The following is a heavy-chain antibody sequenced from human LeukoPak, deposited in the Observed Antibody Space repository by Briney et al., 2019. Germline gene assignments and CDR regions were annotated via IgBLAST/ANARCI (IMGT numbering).Heavy chain of an antibody. CDR3: AKDPYLGIAAAGHAFDY. V-gene: IGHV3-23*01. D-gene: IGHD6-13*01. CDR1: GFTFSSYA. J-gene: IGHJ4*02. Sequence: GGSLRLSCAASGFTFSSYAMSWVRQAPGKGLEWVSAISGSGGSTYYADSVKGRFTISRDNSKNTLYPQMNSLRAEDTAVYYCAKDPYLGIAAAGHAFDYWGQGTLVTVSS. CDR2: ISGSGGST.